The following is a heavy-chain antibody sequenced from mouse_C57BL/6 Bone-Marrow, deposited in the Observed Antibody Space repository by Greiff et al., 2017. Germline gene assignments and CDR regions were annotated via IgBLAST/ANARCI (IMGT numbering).Heavy chain of an antibody. CDR3: ARRYYDGYYVWFAY. D-gene: IGHD2-3*01. CDR2: ISSGGSYT. Sequence: EVQLVESGGDLVKPGGSLKLSCAASGFTFSSYGMSLVRPTPDKRLEWVATISSGGSYTYYPDSVKGRFTISRDNAKNTLYLKMRSLKSEDTAMYYCARRYYDGYYVWFAYWGQGTLVTVSA. CDR1: GFTFSSYG. V-gene: IGHV5-6*01. J-gene: IGHJ3*01.